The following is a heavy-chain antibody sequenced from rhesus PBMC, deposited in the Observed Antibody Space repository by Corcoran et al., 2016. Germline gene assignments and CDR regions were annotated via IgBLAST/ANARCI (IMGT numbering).Heavy chain of an antibody. Sequence: EVQLVESGGGLVQPGGSLRLSCAASGFTFSNNWMSWVRQAPGKGLDWVGRFKNKADGRTAVYAETVKGRFIISRDDSKNTLYLQMNSLKTEDTAVYYCTGDGYSGSWNYWGQGVLVTVSS. V-gene: IGHV3-16*02. D-gene: IGHD6-25*01. CDR1: GFTFSNNW. J-gene: IGHJ4*01. CDR2: FKNKADGRTA. CDR3: TGDGYSGSWNY.